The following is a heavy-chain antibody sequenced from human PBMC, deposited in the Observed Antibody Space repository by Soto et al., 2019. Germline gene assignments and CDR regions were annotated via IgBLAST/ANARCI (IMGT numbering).Heavy chain of an antibody. CDR3: ARESERLLGY. CDR2: IWYDGSNE. J-gene: IGHJ4*02. V-gene: IGHV3-30*04. Sequence: QVQVVESGGGVVQPGRSLRLSCAASGFPFSSYAMHWVRQAPGKGLEWMAVIWYDGSNEYYADSVKGRFTISRDNSKNILYLLMNSLRVEDTAVYCCARESERLLGYWGQGTLVTVSS. CDR1: GFPFSSYA. D-gene: IGHD3-3*01.